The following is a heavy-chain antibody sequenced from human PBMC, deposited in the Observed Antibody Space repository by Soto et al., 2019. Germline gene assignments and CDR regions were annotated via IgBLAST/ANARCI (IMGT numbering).Heavy chain of an antibody. CDR3: ARHRYSYGVYYFDY. CDR2: IYYSGST. CDR1: GGSISNYY. V-gene: IGHV4-59*08. J-gene: IGHJ4*02. D-gene: IGHD5-18*01. Sequence: LPETLSLTCIVSGGSISNYYWSWIRQPPGKGLEWIGYIYYSGSTNYNPSLTSRVTISVDTSKNQFSLKLSSVTAADTAVYYCARHRYSYGVYYFDYWGQGTLVTISS.